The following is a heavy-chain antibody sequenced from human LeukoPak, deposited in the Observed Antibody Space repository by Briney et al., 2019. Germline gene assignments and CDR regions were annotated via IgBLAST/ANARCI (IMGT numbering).Heavy chain of an antibody. CDR1: GFTFSSYS. J-gene: IGHJ4*02. D-gene: IGHD5-18*01. Sequence: GGVLRLSGAASGFTFSSYSMNWVRQAPGKGLEWFSSISSSSSYIYYADSVKGRFTISRDNAKNSLYLQMNSLRAEDTAVYYCASDVGTRIQLWYTLDYWGQGTLVTVSS. V-gene: IGHV3-21*01. CDR2: ISSSSSYI. CDR3: ASDVGTRIQLWYTLDY.